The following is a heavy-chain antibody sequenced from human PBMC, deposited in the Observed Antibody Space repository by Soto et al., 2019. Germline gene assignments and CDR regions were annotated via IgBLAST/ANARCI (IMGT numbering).Heavy chain of an antibody. J-gene: IGHJ4*02. CDR1: GFTFSSYA. CDR3: AKAPTYDFWSGYYTY. D-gene: IGHD3-3*01. V-gene: IGHV3-23*01. Sequence: GGSLRLSCAASGFTFSSYAMSWVRQAPGEGLEWVSAISGSGGSTYYADSVKGRFTISRDNSKNTPYLQMNSLRAEDTAVYYCAKAPTYDFWSGYYTYWGQGTLVTVSS. CDR2: ISGSGGST.